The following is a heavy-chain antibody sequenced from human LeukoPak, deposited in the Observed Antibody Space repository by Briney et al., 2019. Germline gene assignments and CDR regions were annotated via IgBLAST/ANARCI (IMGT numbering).Heavy chain of an antibody. V-gene: IGHV5-51*01. CDR3: ARSPEGFDWSLNWFDP. D-gene: IGHD3-9*01. Sequence: GESLKISCKGSGYSFTSYWIGWVRQMPGKGLEWMGIIYPGDSDTRYSPSFQGQVTISADKSISTAYLQWSSLKASDTAMYYCARSPEGFDWSLNWFDPWGQGTLVTVSS. J-gene: IGHJ5*02. CDR2: IYPGDSDT. CDR1: GYSFTSYW.